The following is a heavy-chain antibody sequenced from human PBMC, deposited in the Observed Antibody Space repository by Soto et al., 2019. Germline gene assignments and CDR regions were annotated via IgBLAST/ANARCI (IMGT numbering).Heavy chain of an antibody. D-gene: IGHD3-10*02. CDR3: AHSPRLTMYDY. CDR2: LYWDEDK. Sequence: QITLKESGPTLVKPTQTLTLTCTFSGFSLSTNGVGMGWIRQPPGKALEWLAPLYWDEDKPYSPSLKSRLTITTDTSKNRLVLTMTNMDPVDTATDYGAHSPRLTMYDYWGQGTLVTVSS. V-gene: IGHV2-5*02. J-gene: IGHJ4*02. CDR1: GFSLSTNGVG.